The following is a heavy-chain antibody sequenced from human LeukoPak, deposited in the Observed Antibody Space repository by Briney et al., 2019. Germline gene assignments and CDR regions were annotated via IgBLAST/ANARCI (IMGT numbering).Heavy chain of an antibody. D-gene: IGHD2-15*01. V-gene: IGHV3-64*01. CDR1: GFTFSSYA. CDR2: ISSNGGST. Sequence: GGSLRLSCAASGFTFSSYAMHWVRQAPGKGLEYVSVISSNGGSTYYANSVKGRFTISRDNSKSTLYLQMGSLRAEDMAVYYCARGRYCSGGSCKDRFSSDYWGQGTLVTVSS. J-gene: IGHJ4*02. CDR3: ARGRYCSGGSCKDRFSSDY.